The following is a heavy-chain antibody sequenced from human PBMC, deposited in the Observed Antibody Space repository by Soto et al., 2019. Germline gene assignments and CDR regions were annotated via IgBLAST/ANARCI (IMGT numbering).Heavy chain of an antibody. Sequence: ASVKVSCKASGYTFTGYYMHWVRQAPGQRLEWMGWINAGNGNTKYSQKFQGRVTITRDTSASTAYMELSSLRSEDTAVYYCARGQYNWSYEPTTGGRIFDIWGQGTMVTVSS. J-gene: IGHJ3*02. D-gene: IGHD1-7*01. V-gene: IGHV1-3*01. CDR1: GYTFTGYY. CDR3: ARGQYNWSYEPTTGGRIFDI. CDR2: INAGNGNT.